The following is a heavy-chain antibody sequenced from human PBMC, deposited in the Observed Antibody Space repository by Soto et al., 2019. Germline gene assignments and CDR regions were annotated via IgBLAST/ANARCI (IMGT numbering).Heavy chain of an antibody. D-gene: IGHD3-16*01. CDR1: GFTFSGSA. V-gene: IGHV3-73*01. CDR2: IRSKANSYAT. CDR3: TRQQSTFSSNYYYYYGMDV. Sequence: GGSLRLSCAASGFTFSGSAMHWVRQASGKGLEWVGRIRSKANSYATAYAASVKGRFTISRDDSKNTAYLQMNSLKTEDTAVYYCTRQQSTFSSNYYYYYGMDVWGQGTTVTVSS. J-gene: IGHJ6*02.